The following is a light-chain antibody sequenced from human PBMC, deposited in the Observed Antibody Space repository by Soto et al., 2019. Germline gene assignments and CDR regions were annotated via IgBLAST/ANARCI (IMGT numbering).Light chain of an antibody. V-gene: IGKV1-5*01. CDR3: QQYNSYSQT. CDR2: DAS. CDR1: QSISSW. Sequence: DIQMTQSPSTLSASVGDRVTITCRASQSISSWLDWYQQKPGKAPKLLIYDASSLESGVPSRFSGSGSWTEFTLTISSLQPDDLSPYYCQQYNSYSQTFGQGTKVQIK. J-gene: IGKJ1*01.